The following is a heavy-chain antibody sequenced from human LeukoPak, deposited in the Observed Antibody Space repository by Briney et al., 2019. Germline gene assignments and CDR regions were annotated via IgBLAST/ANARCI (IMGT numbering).Heavy chain of an antibody. J-gene: IGHJ2*01. CDR2: ISYDGSNK. CDR1: GFTFSSYA. Sequence: GRSLRLSCAASGFTFSSYAMHWVRQAPGKGLEWVAVISYDGSNKYYADSVKGRFTISRDNSKNTLYLQMNSLRAEDTAVYYCARDKGQQLVYWYFDLWGRGTLVTVSS. CDR3: ARDKGQQLVYWYFDL. D-gene: IGHD6-13*01. V-gene: IGHV3-30-3*01.